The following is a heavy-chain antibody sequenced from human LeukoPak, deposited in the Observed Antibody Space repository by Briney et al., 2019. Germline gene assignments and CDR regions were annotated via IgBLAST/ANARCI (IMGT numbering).Heavy chain of an antibody. J-gene: IGHJ6*04. CDR2: INHSGST. CDR1: GGSFSGYY. V-gene: IGHV4-34*01. CDR3: ARGPPPIFGAVTSRSHGMDV. Sequence: SETLSLTCAVYGGSFSGYYWSWIRQPPGKGLEWIGEINHSGSTNYNPSLKSRVTISVDTSKNQFSLKLSSVTAADTAVYYRARGPPPIFGAVTSRSHGMDVWGKGTTVTVSS. D-gene: IGHD3-3*01.